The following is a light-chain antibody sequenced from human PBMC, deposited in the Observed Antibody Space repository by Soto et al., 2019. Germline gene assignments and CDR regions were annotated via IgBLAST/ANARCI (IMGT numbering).Light chain of an antibody. Sequence: SVLTQPASVSGSPGQSITISCTGTSSDVGGYNYVSWYQQHPGKAPKLMIYDVSNRPSGVSNRFSGSKSGNTASLTISGLQAEDEADYYCSSYTSSSPPVFGGGTKVTVL. V-gene: IGLV2-14*01. CDR3: SSYTSSSPPV. CDR2: DVS. J-gene: IGLJ3*02. CDR1: SSDVGGYNY.